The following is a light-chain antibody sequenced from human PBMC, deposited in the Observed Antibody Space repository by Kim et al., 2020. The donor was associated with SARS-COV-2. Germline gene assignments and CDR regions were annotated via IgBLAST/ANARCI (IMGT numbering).Light chain of an antibody. J-gene: IGLJ3*02. CDR3: ETWDSNTWV. CDR1: SGHSSYI. Sequence: QLVLTXSSSASASLGSSVKLTCTLSSGHSSYIIAWHQQQPGKAPRYLMKLEGSGSYNKGSGIPDRFSGSSSGADRYLTISNLQSEDEADYYCETWDSNTWVFGGGTKLTVL. CDR2: LEGSGSY. V-gene: IGLV4-60*03.